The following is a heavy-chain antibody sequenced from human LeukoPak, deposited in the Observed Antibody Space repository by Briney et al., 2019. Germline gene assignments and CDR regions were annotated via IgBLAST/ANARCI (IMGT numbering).Heavy chain of an antibody. CDR3: AKDMRGYSYGIHYYYMDV. J-gene: IGHJ6*03. D-gene: IGHD5-18*01. Sequence: SLRLSCAASGFTFDDYAMHWVRQAPGKGLEWVSGISWNSGSIGYADSVKGRFTISRGNAKNSLYLQMNSLRAEDTALYYCAKDMRGYSYGIHYYYMDVWGKGTTVTVSS. CDR2: ISWNSGSI. V-gene: IGHV3-9*01. CDR1: GFTFDDYA.